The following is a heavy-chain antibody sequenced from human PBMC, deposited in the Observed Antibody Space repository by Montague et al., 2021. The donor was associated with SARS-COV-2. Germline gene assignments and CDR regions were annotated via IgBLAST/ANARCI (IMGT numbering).Heavy chain of an antibody. D-gene: IGHD3-10*01. CDR2: IYYSGST. Sequence: IYYSGSTYYNQSLKSRVTISVDTSKNQFSLKLSSVTAADTAVYYCARLEDYYGSGSYPNWGQGTRVTVSA. CDR3: ARLEDYYGSGSYPN. J-gene: IGHJ4*02. V-gene: IGHV4-39*01.